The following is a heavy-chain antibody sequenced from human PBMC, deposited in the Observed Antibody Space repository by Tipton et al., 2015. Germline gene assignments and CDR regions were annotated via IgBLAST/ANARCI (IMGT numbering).Heavy chain of an antibody. CDR3: TVYYDSSGYRGGYFDY. D-gene: IGHD3-22*01. CDR1: GDTFSRYA. Sequence: QSGPEVKKPGSSVKVSCKASGDTFSRYAISWVRQAPGQGLEWMGGTVPILGTAHYGQKFQGRVTITADKSTSTAYMELNSLRSDDTAVYYCTVYYDSSGYRGGYFDYWGQGTLVSVSS. CDR2: TVPILGTA. V-gene: IGHV1-69*06. J-gene: IGHJ4*02.